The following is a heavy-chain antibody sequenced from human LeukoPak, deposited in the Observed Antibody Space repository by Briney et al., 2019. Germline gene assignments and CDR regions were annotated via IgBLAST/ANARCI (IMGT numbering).Heavy chain of an antibody. CDR3: ARDIVVVPAAIGGDAFDI. V-gene: IGHV1-18*01. CDR2: ISAYNGNT. Sequence: ASVKVSCKASGYTFTTYDISWVRQAPGQGLEWMGWISAYNGNTNYAQKLQGRVTMTTDTSTSTAYMELRSLRSDDTAAYYCARDIVVVPAAIGGDAFDIWGQGTMVTVSS. D-gene: IGHD2-2*02. J-gene: IGHJ3*02. CDR1: GYTFTTYD.